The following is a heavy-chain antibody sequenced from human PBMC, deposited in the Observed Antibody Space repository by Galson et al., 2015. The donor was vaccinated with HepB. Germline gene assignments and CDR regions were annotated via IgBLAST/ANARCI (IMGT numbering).Heavy chain of an antibody. J-gene: IGHJ4*02. CDR3: ARDLTLYSYGYSDY. CDR2: ISYDGSNK. V-gene: IGHV3-30-3*01. D-gene: IGHD5-18*01. Sequence: SLRLSCAASGFTFSSYAMHWVRQAPGKGLEWVAVISYDGSNKYYADSVKGRFTISRDNSKNTLYLQMNSLRAEDTAVYYCARDLTLYSYGYSDYWGQGTLVTVSS. CDR1: GFTFSSYA.